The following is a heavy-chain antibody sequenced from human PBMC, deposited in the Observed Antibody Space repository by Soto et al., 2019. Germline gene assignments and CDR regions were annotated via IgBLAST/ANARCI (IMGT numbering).Heavy chain of an antibody. CDR2: IYYSGST. D-gene: IGHD3-10*01. J-gene: IGHJ3*02. CDR1: GGSISSSSYY. Sequence: QLQLQESGPGLVKPSETLSLTCSVSGGSISSSSYYWGWIRQPPGKGLEWIGLIYYSGSTYYNPSLKSRVTISVDTSKNQFSLKLSSVTAADTAVYYCARIRDSGVFRAFDIWGQGTMVTVSS. CDR3: ARIRDSGVFRAFDI. V-gene: IGHV4-39*01.